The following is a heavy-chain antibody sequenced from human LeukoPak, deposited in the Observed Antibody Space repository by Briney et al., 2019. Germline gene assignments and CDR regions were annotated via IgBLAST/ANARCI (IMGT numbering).Heavy chain of an antibody. CDR3: ARTGARYFDF. CDR2: IYYSGTT. Sequence: SQTLSLTCTVSGVSMSSGGNYWSWIRQHPGKGLEWIGYIYYSGTTQYNPSFKSRITISVDASKNQFSLRLSSVTVADTAVYFCARTGARYFDFWGRGTLVTVFS. J-gene: IGHJ4*02. D-gene: IGHD1-14*01. CDR1: GVSMSSGGNY. V-gene: IGHV4-31*03.